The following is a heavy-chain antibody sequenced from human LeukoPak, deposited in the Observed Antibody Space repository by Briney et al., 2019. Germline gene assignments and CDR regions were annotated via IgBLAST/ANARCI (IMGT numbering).Heavy chain of an antibody. CDR1: GFAFSSFA. CDR2: IGKSGDSI. J-gene: IGHJ6*03. Sequence: PGGSLRLSCAASGFAFSSFAMSWVRPAPGKGLEWVSIIGKSGDSIYHADSVKGRFTISRDNSKNTLFLQMNSLRAEDTAVYYCVKSWGSTRPYYDYMAVWGKGNSVTVSS. CDR3: VKSWGSTRPYYDYMAV. D-gene: IGHD1-26*01. V-gene: IGHV3-23*01.